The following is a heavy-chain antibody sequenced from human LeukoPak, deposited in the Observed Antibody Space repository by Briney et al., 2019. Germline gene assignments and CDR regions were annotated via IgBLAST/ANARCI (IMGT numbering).Heavy chain of an antibody. D-gene: IGHD5-24*01. CDR2: ISYDGSNK. CDR3: AKDFGDGYNYHFDY. Sequence: GGSLRLSCAASGFTFSSYGMHWVRQAPGKGLEWVAVISYDGSNKYYADSVKGRFTISRDNSKNTLYLQMNSLRAEDTAVYYRAKDFGDGYNYHFDYWGQGTLVTVSS. V-gene: IGHV3-30*18. J-gene: IGHJ4*02. CDR1: GFTFSSYG.